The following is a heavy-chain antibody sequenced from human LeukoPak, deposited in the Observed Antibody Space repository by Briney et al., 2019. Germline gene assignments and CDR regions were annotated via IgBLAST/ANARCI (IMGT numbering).Heavy chain of an antibody. CDR3: ARTERDGYNGN. J-gene: IGHJ4*02. V-gene: IGHV4-59*01. CDR1: GGSISIYY. D-gene: IGHD5-24*01. CDR2: IYYSGST. Sequence: SETLSLTCTVSGGSISIYYWGWIRQPPGKGLEWIGYIYYSGSTNYNPSLKSRVTISVDTSKNQFSLKLSSVTAADTAVYYCARTERDGYNGNWGQGTLVTVSS.